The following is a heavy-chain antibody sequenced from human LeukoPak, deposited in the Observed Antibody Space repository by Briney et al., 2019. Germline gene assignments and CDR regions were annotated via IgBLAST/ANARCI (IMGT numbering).Heavy chain of an antibody. J-gene: IGHJ4*02. D-gene: IGHD3-10*01. CDR2: IIPIFGTA. CDR3: ARATYYYGSGSDPTAPYFDY. CDR1: GGTFSSYA. V-gene: IGHV1-69*06. Sequence: ASVKVSCKASGGTFSSYAISWVRHAPGQGLEWMGGIIPIFGTANYAQKFQGRVTITADKSTSTAYMELSSLRSEDTAVYYCARATYYYGSGSDPTAPYFDYWGQGTLVTVSS.